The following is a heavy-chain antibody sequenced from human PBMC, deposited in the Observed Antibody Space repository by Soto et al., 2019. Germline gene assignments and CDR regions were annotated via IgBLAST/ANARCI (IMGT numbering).Heavy chain of an antibody. CDR1: GYTFTSYG. D-gene: IGHD3-10*01. CDR2: ISAYNGNT. V-gene: IGHV1-18*04. CDR3: ARVAGSGSYYNYYYYYGMDV. J-gene: IGHJ6*02. Sequence: ASVKVSCKASGYTFTSYGISWVRQAPGQGLEWMGWISAYNGNTNYAQKLQGRVTMTTDTSTSTAYMELRSLRSDDTAVYYCARVAGSGSYYNYYYYYGMDVWGQGTTVTVSS.